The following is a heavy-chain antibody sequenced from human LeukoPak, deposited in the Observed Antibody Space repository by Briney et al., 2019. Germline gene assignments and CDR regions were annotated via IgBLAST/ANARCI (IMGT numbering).Heavy chain of an antibody. J-gene: IGHJ5*02. CDR3: AREGYCSSTSCPPRPDWFDP. CDR2: IIPIFGTA. D-gene: IGHD2-2*01. CDR1: GGTFSSYA. V-gene: IGHV1-69*05. Sequence: GASVKVSCKASGGTFSSYAISWVRQAPGQGLEWMGGIIPIFGTANYAQKFQGRVTITTDESTSTAYMELSSLRSEDTAVYYCAREGYCSSTSCPPRPDWFDPWGQGTLVTVSS.